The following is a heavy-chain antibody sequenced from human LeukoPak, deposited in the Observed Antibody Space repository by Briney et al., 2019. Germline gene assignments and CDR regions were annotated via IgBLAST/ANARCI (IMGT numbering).Heavy chain of an antibody. Sequence: PGGSLRLSCAASGLTFSSYGMSWVRQAPGKGLEWVAFIRYDGSNKYYADSVKGRFTISRDNSKNTLYLQMNSLRAEDTAVYYCAKDLRDAFDIWGQGTMVTVSS. J-gene: IGHJ3*02. CDR3: AKDLRDAFDI. V-gene: IGHV3-30*02. CDR2: IRYDGSNK. CDR1: GLTFSSYG.